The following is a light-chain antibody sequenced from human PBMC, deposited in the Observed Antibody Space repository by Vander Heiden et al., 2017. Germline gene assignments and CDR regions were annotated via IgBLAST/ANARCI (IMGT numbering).Light chain of an antibody. Sequence: SYELTQPPSVSVSPGQTDRITCSGDALPKKFAYWYQQKSGQAPVLVIFNDTKRPPGIPKRFTGSSSETLATLTISGAQVEDEADYDCYSTDSSGNQGVFGGGTKVTVL. CDR2: NDT. CDR1: ALPKKF. CDR3: YSTDSSGNQGV. V-gene: IGLV3-10*01. J-gene: IGLJ3*02.